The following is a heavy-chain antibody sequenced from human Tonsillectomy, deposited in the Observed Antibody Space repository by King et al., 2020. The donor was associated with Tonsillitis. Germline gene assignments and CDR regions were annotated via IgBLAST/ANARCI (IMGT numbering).Heavy chain of an antibody. CDR1: GLTLSTYG. CDR2: VWSEGSRS. J-gene: IGHJ4*02. D-gene: IGHD2-2*01. Sequence: VQLVESGGGVVQPGRSLSLSCAASGLTLSTYGVHWVRQAPGKGLEWVAVVWSEGSRSYYADSVKGRFTISRDNSKNTVFLQMNSLRAEDTALYYCARDSCSRTSCYLDYWGQGTLVTVSS. CDR3: ARDSCSRTSCYLDY. V-gene: IGHV3-33*08.